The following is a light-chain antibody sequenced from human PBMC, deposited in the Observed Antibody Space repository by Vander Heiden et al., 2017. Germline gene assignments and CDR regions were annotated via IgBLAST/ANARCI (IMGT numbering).Light chain of an antibody. CDR3: QQYYSTPRT. CDR1: QSVLYSSNNKNY. Sequence: DIVMIQSPDSLAVSLGERATINCKSSQSVLYSSNNKNYLAWYQQKPGQPPKLLIYWASTRKSGVPDRFSGSGSGTDFTLTISSLQAEDVAVYYCQQYYSTPRTFGQGTKVEIK. V-gene: IGKV4-1*01. J-gene: IGKJ1*01. CDR2: WAS.